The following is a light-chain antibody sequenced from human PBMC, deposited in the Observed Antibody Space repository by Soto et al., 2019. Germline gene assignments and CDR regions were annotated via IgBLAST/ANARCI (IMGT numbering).Light chain of an antibody. V-gene: IGLV2-14*01. CDR1: ISDIGGYDY. CDR2: GVT. CDR3: TSYTSSSTHV. J-gene: IGLJ1*01. Sequence: QSALTQPASVSGSPGQSITISCTGTISDIGGYDYVSWYQHHPGKAPKFIIYGVTNRPSGVSHRFSGSKSANTASLTISGLQAEDEADYYCTSYTSSSTHVFGTGTKLTVL.